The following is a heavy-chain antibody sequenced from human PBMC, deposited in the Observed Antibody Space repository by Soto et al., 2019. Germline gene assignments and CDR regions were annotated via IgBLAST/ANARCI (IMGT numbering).Heavy chain of an antibody. J-gene: IGHJ3*02. CDR1: GGSFSGYY. CDR3: ARARGYCSGGSCYNDAFDI. CDR2: INHSGST. V-gene: IGHV4-34*01. D-gene: IGHD2-15*01. Sequence: QVQLQQWGAGLLKPSETLSLTSAVYGGSFSGYYWSWLRQPPGKALECVGEINHSGSTNYNPSLKSRVTISVDTSKNQFSLKLSSVTAADTAVYYCARARGYCSGGSCYNDAFDIWGQGTMVTVSS.